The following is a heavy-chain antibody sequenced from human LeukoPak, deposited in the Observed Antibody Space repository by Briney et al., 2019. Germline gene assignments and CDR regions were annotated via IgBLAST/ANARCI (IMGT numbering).Heavy chain of an antibody. CDR1: GFTFSSYG. D-gene: IGHD2-8*01. CDR2: IWYDGSNK. V-gene: IGHV3-33*01. CDR3: ARDPGVGGVPEHYFDY. J-gene: IGHJ4*02. Sequence: GGSLRLSCAASGFTFSSYGMHWVRQAPGKGLEWVAVIWYDGSNKYYADSVKGRFTISRDNSKNTLYLQMNSLRAEDTAVYYCARDPGVGGVPEHYFDYWGQGTLVTVSS.